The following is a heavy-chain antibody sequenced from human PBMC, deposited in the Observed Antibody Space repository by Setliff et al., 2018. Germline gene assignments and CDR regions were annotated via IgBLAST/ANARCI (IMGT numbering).Heavy chain of an antibody. J-gene: IGHJ4*02. CDR2: VSPVYGIA. D-gene: IGHD5-12*01. CDR3: VRGPGPSVVVAIPFDH. CDR1: GYAFITFG. V-gene: IGHV1-18*01. Sequence: ASVKVSCKTSGYAFITFGMSWVRQAPGQGLEWMGWVSPVYGIANYARKFQGRVTLTADTSTTTVYLELTSLRYDDTAVYYCVRGPGPSVVVAIPFDHWGQGSLVTVSS.